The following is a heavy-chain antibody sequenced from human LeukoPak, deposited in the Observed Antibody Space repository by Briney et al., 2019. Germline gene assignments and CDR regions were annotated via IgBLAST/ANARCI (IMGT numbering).Heavy chain of an antibody. J-gene: IGHJ5*02. CDR3: LRAREDLRFLEWSSSGGFDP. CDR1: GFTFSGSA. Sequence: GGSLRLSCVASGFTFSGSAMHWVRQASGKGLEWVGRITTKFNSYATTYAASVRGRFTISRDDSKNTAYLQMNSLKTEDTAVYYCLRAREDLRFLEWSSSGGFDPWGQGTLVTVSS. V-gene: IGHV3-73*01. CDR2: ITTKFNSYAT. D-gene: IGHD3-3*01.